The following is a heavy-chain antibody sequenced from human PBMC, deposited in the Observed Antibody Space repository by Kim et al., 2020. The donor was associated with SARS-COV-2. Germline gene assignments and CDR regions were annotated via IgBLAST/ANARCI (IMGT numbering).Heavy chain of an antibody. CDR3: SRSTEQQLVPWYFDL. CDR2: IYYSGSA. J-gene: IGHJ2*01. CDR1: GGSISSSSYY. V-gene: IGHV4-39*01. Sequence: SETLSLTCTVSGGSISSSSYYWGWIRQPPGKGLEWIGSIYYSGSAYYNPSLKSRVTISVDTSKNQFSLKLSSVTAADTAVYYCSRSTEQQLVPWYFDLWGRGTLVTVSS. D-gene: IGHD6-13*01.